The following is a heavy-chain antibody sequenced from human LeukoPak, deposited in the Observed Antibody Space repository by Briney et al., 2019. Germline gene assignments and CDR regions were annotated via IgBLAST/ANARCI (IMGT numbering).Heavy chain of an antibody. CDR1: GGSMNNNNYY. D-gene: IGHD3-9*01. CDR3: ARLLSYDVLTDNYYKYYMDV. CDR2: ISYSGSP. Sequence: PSETLSLTCTVSGGSMNNNNYYWDWIRQSPGKSLELIGSISYSGSPYYNPSLKSRVTMSVDTSKMQFALKVTSATAADTAVYYCARLLSYDVLTDNYYKYYMDVWGKGTTVIVSS. V-gene: IGHV4-39*01. J-gene: IGHJ6*03.